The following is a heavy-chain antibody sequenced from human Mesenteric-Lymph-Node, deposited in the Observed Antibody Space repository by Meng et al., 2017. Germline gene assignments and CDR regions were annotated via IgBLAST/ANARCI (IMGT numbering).Heavy chain of an antibody. CDR2: ISYSQKT. CDR3: ARDIKPEGTYYYYGTDV. J-gene: IGHJ6*02. Sequence: GSLRLSCTVSGGSISATSYYWGWIRQPPGKALEWIGAISYSQKTDYNPSLKGRVTISADTSKNQFFLILTSVTAADTGVYYCARDIKPEGTYYYYGTDVWGQGTTVTVSS. CDR1: GGSISATSYY. V-gene: IGHV4-39*07. D-gene: IGHD1-1*01.